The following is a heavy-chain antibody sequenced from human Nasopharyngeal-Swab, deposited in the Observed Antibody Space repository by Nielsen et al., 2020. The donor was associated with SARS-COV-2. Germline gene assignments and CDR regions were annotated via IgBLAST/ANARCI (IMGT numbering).Heavy chain of an antibody. Sequence: GGSLRLSCAASGFTFDDYAMHWVRQAPGKGLEWVSGISWNSGSIGYADSVKGRFTISRDNAKNSLSLQMNSLRAEDTAVYYCARYCSTTSCPRGFDYWGQGTLVTVSS. V-gene: IGHV3-9*01. J-gene: IGHJ4*02. CDR2: ISWNSGSI. D-gene: IGHD2-2*01. CDR1: GFTFDDYA. CDR3: ARYCSTTSCPRGFDY.